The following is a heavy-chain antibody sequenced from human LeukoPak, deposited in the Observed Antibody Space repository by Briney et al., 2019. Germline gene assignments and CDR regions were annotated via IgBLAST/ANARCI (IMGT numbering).Heavy chain of an antibody. V-gene: IGHV3-48*04. CDR2: IGISSGPL. J-gene: IGHJ4*02. CDR3: ARAKGYTSSYSFDY. Sequence: GGSLRLSCAASGFTFNNYAMNWVRQTPGGRLEWVSFIGISSGPLLYADSVKGRFTISRDDAKASVYLQMNRLRAEDTAVYYCARAKGYTSSYSFDYWGQGILVTVSS. D-gene: IGHD3-10*01. CDR1: GFTFNNYA.